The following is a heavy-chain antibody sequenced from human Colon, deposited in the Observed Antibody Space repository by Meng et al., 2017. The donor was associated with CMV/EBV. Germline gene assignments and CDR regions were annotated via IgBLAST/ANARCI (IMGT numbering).Heavy chain of an antibody. Sequence: QFKLQAPGPGLVKTSETLSLTCTVSGDSISGRSYYWGWIRQPPGKGLEWIASIYYTGNDYHNPSLKSRVTISIDTSNNQFSLRLTSVTAADTAVYYCARMALHWYFDLWGRGTLVTVSS. CDR3: ARMALHWYFDL. V-gene: IGHV4-39*07. J-gene: IGHJ2*01. CDR1: GDSISGRSYY. D-gene: IGHD5-24*01. CDR2: IYYTGND.